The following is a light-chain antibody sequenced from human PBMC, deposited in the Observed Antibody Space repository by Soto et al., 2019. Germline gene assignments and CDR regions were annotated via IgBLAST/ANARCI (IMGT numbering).Light chain of an antibody. J-gene: IGLJ3*02. CDR1: SSDVGAYDY. CDR3: SSFADNDNVV. CDR2: EVN. V-gene: IGLV2-8*01. Sequence: QSALTQPPSASGSPGQSVTISCTGTSSDVGAYDYVCWYQQHPGKAPQLMIYEVNKRPSGVPDRFSGSKSGNTASLTVSGLQAGDEADYYCSSFADNDNVVFGGGTKLTVL.